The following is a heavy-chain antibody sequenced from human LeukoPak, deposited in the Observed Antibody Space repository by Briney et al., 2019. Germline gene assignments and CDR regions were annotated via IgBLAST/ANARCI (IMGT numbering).Heavy chain of an antibody. CDR1: GFIFSSYS. J-gene: IGHJ4*02. Sequence: PGGSLRLSCAASGFIFSSYSMHWVRQAPGKGLEWVAVVSTDGTIKYYADSMKGRFTVSRDNSKNSLYLQMSSLTAADTAVYYCAKDRSIGTYYTFDHWGQGTLVTVSS. V-gene: IGHV3-30*18. D-gene: IGHD1-26*01. CDR2: VSTDGTIK. CDR3: AKDRSIGTYYTFDH.